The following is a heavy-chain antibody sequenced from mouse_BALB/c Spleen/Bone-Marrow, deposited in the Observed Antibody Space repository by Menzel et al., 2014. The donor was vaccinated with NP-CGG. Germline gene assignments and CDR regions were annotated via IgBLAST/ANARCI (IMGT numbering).Heavy chain of an antibody. CDR1: GYTFTSYW. V-gene: IGHV1-69*02. D-gene: IGHD4-1*01. CDR2: IDPSDSET. CDR3: ARNWVYFDY. Sequence: QVQLQQPGAELVKSGAPVKLSCKASGYTFTSYWMNWVKQRPGRGLEWIGRIDPSDSETHYNQKFKDKATLTVDKSSSTAYIQLSSLTSEDSAVYYCARNWVYFDYWGQGTTLTVSS. J-gene: IGHJ2*01.